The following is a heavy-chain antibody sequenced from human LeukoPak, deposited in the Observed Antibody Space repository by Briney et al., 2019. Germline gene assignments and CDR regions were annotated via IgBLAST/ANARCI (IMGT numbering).Heavy chain of an antibody. D-gene: IGHD1-7*01. V-gene: IGHV4-30-2*01. CDR3: ARGNSRYYYYGMDV. J-gene: IGHJ6*04. CDR2: IYHSGST. Sequence: PSQTLSLTCAVSGGSISSGGYSWSWIRQPPGKGLEWIGYIYHSGSTCYNPSLKSRVTISVDRSKNQFSLKLSSVTAADTAVYYCARGNSRYYYYGMDVWGKGTTVTVSS. CDR1: GGSISSGGYS.